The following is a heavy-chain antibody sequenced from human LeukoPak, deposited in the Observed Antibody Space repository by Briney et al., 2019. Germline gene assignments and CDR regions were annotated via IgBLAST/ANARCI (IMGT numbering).Heavy chain of an antibody. CDR2: IRQDGSET. Sequence: GGSLRLSCAASGFTFSAYWMSWVRQAPGKGLEWVANIRQDGSETYYADSAKGRFTISRDNAKNSLFLQMSSLRVEDTAVYYCTRVAYDTSGYYGGWGQGTLVTVSS. V-gene: IGHV3-7*01. J-gene: IGHJ4*02. CDR3: TRVAYDTSGYYGG. D-gene: IGHD3-22*01. CDR1: GFTFSAYW.